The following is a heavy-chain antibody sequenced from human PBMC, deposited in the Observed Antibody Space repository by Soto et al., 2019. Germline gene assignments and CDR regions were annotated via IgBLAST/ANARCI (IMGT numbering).Heavy chain of an antibody. CDR3: VKDRVMANSVWDPFDI. Sequence: EVYLLESGGGLVQPGGSLRLSCAASRFSFGNYAMSWVRQAPGKGLEWVSGIGGDPRDTDYAEFVKGRFTVSRENSKSTLFLQMNSLRVEDTAIYYCVKDRVMANSVWDPFDIWGQGTMVIVSS. D-gene: IGHD1-26*01. V-gene: IGHV3-23*01. CDR2: IGGDPRDT. CDR1: RFSFGNYA. J-gene: IGHJ3*02.